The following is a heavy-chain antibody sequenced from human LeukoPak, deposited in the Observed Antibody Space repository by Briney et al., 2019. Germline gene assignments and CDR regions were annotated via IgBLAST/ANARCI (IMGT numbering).Heavy chain of an antibody. CDR1: GFTFSSYW. CDR3: AREGTTVVIPFDY. CDR2: INSDGSST. Sequence: GGSLRLSCAASGFTFSSYWMHWVRHAPGKGLVWVSRINSDGSSTSYADSVKGRFTISRDNAKNTLYLQMNSLRAEDTAVYYCAREGTTVVIPFDYWGQGTLVTVSS. J-gene: IGHJ4*02. D-gene: IGHD4-23*01. V-gene: IGHV3-74*01.